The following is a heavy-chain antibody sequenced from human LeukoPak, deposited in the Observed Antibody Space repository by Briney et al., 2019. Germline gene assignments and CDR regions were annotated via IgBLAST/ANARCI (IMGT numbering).Heavy chain of an antibody. CDR1: GFTFSSYA. D-gene: IGHD3-22*01. CDR3: AKDINYYDSSGYLIYYFDY. V-gene: IGHV3-23*01. Sequence: PGGSLRLSCAASGFTFSSYAMSWVRQAPGKGLEWVSVISGSGGSTYYADSVKGRFTISRDNSKNTLYLQMNSLRAEDTAVYYCAKDINYYDSSGYLIYYFDYWGQGTLATVSS. CDR2: ISGSGGST. J-gene: IGHJ4*02.